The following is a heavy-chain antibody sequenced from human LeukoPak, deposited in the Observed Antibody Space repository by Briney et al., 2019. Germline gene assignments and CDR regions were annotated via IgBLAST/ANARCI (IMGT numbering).Heavy chain of an antibody. Sequence: GGSLRLSCAASGFTFSSYGMHWVRQAPGKGLEWVAVIWYDGSNKYYADSVKGRFTISRDNSKNTLYLQMNSLRAGDTAVYYCARGRYCSGGSCYGYYYYGMDVWGQGTTVTVSS. CDR1: GFTFSSYG. D-gene: IGHD2-15*01. V-gene: IGHV3-33*01. CDR3: ARGRYCSGGSCYGYYYYGMDV. CDR2: IWYDGSNK. J-gene: IGHJ6*02.